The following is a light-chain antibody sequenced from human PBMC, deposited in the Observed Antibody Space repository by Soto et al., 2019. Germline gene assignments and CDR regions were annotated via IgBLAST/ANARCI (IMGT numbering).Light chain of an antibody. CDR1: SSDVGGYNY. J-gene: IGLJ1*01. CDR3: CSYAGSYTFGYV. CDR2: DVS. Sequence: QSVLTQPRSVSGSPGQSVTISCTGTSSDVGGYNYVSWYQQHPGKAPKLMIYDVSKRPSGVPDRFSGSKSDNTASLTISGLQAEDEADYYCCSYAGSYTFGYVFGTGTKVTVL. V-gene: IGLV2-11*01.